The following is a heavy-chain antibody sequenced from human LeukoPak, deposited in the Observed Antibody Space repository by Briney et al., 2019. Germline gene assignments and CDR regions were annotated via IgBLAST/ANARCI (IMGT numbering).Heavy chain of an antibody. Sequence: SETLSLTCTVSGGSISSYYWSWVRQPPGKGLEWIGYIYYSGSTNYNPSLKSRVTISVDTSKNQFSLKLSSVTAADTAVYYCARSYYDFWSALGAFDIWGQGTMVTVSS. CDR3: ARSYYDFWSALGAFDI. J-gene: IGHJ3*02. D-gene: IGHD3-3*01. CDR1: GGSISSYY. V-gene: IGHV4-59*08. CDR2: IYYSGST.